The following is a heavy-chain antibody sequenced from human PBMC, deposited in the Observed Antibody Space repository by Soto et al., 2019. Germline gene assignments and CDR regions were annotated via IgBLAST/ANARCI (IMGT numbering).Heavy chain of an antibody. Sequence: PGGSLRLSCAASGFTFSSYSMNWVRQASGKGLEWGSSISSSSSYIYYADSVKGRFTISRDNAENSLYLQMNSVRAEDTAVYYCARETPTWYYHDSSGSLDYWGQGTLVTVSS. D-gene: IGHD3-22*01. CDR2: ISSSSSYI. J-gene: IGHJ4*02. CDR1: GFTFSSYS. V-gene: IGHV3-21*01. CDR3: ARETPTWYYHDSSGSLDY.